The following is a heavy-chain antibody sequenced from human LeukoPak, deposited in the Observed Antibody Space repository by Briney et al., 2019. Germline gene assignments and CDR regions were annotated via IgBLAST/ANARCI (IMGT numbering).Heavy chain of an antibody. J-gene: IGHJ4*02. CDR3: ARDNPDRYCSSTSCYQDY. V-gene: IGHV3-21*01. CDR2: ISSSSSYI. CDR1: GFTFSSYS. D-gene: IGHD2-2*01. Sequence: GGSLRLSCAASGFTFSSYSMNWVRQAPGKGPEWVSSISSSSSYIYYADSVKGRFTISRDNAKNSLYLQMNSLRAEDTAVYYCARDNPDRYCSSTSCYQDYWGQGTLVTVSS.